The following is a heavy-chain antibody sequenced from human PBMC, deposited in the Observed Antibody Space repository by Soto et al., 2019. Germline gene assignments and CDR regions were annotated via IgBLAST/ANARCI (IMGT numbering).Heavy chain of an antibody. CDR3: TRPLVRSIAARPDHDAFDI. Sequence: PGESLKISCAASGFTFSGSAMHWVRQASGKGLEWVGRIRSKANSYATAYAASVKGRFTISRDDSKNTAYLQMNSLKTEDTAVYYCTRPLVRSIAARPDHDAFDIWGQGTMVTVSS. J-gene: IGHJ3*02. D-gene: IGHD6-6*01. CDR1: GFTFSGSA. V-gene: IGHV3-73*01. CDR2: IRSKANSYAT.